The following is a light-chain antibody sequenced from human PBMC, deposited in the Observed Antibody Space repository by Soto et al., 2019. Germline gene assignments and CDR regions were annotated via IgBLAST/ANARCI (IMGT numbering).Light chain of an antibody. CDR2: GNN. V-gene: IGLV1-40*01. CDR1: SSNIGAGFD. J-gene: IGLJ3*02. CDR3: SAWDDSLNGGGL. Sequence: QSVLTQPPSVSGAPGQRVTISCTGSSSNIGAGFDVHWYQQRPGTAPKLLIFGNNNRPSGVPDRFSGSKSGTSASLAITGLQAEDEADYYCSAWDDSLNGGGLFGGGTKVTVL.